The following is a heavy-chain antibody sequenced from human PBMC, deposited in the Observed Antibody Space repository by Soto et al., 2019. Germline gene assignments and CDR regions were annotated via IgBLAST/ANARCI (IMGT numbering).Heavy chain of an antibody. V-gene: IGHV3-7*05. CDR3: ARPPRIAPATDFDY. CDR2: IKEDGSEK. CDR1: GFTFSNNW. J-gene: IGHJ4*02. D-gene: IGHD6-25*01. Sequence: GGSLRLSCAASGFTFSNNWMSWVRQAPGKGLEWVANIKEDGSEKYYVDSVKGRFTISRDNAKNSLYLQMNSLRAEDTTVYYCARPPRIAPATDFDYWGQGTLVTVSS.